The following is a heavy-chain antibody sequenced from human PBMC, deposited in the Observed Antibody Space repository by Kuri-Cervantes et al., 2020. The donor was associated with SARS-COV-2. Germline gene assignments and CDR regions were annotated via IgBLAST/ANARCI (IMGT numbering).Heavy chain of an antibody. J-gene: IGHJ6*03. CDR2: ISHSGHA. Sequence: GSLRLSCTVSADSISSSYWSWIRRPPGKGLDWIGYISHSGHANYNPSLKSRVTMPVDTSKNQVSLILSSVTAADTAVYYCARVKVKLAAAGNYYYMDVWGKGATVTVSS. V-gene: IGHV4-59*01. D-gene: IGHD6-13*01. CDR3: ARVKVKLAAAGNYYYMDV. CDR1: ADSISSSY.